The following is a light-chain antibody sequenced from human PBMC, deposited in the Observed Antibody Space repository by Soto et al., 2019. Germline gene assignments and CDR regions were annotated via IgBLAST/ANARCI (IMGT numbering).Light chain of an antibody. CDR1: SSDIGGYNY. Sequence: QSALTQPASVSGSPGQSITISCTGTSSDIGGYNYVSWYQQYPGKAPKVMIYDVSNRPSGVSNRFSGSKSGNTASLTNSGLQAEDEADYYCSSYTSSSTLEVFGTGTKLTVL. CDR3: SSYTSSSTLEV. V-gene: IGLV2-14*01. CDR2: DVS. J-gene: IGLJ1*01.